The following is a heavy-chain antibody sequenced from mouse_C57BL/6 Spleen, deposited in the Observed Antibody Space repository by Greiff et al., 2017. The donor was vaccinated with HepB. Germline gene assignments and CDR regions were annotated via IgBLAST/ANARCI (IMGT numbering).Heavy chain of an antibody. V-gene: IGHV1-26*01. CDR1: GYTFTDYY. D-gene: IGHD2-4*01. Sequence: VQLQQSGPELVKPGASVKISCKASGYTFTDYYMNWVKQSHGKSLEWIGDINPNNGGTSYNQKFKGKATLTVDKSSSTAYMELRSLTSEDSAVYYWARRVDYDVRYAMDYWGQGTSVTVSS. CDR3: ARRVDYDVRYAMDY. CDR2: INPNNGGT. J-gene: IGHJ4*01.